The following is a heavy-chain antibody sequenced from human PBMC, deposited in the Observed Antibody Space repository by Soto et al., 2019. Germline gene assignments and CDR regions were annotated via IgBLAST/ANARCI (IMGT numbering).Heavy chain of an antibody. J-gene: IGHJ4*02. D-gene: IGHD3-10*01. CDR1: GYTFTDLY. CDR2: VDPRSGDR. CDR3: ARDNYGPRDY. V-gene: IGHV1-2*02. Sequence: QVQLVQSGAELKKPGASVRVSCKPSGYTFTDLYIHWVRQAPGQGLEWMGWVDPRSGDRRNTQKFQGRVTMSRDTSTSTVYMELSSLTSDYTAVYYCARDNYGPRDYWGQGTLVTVSS.